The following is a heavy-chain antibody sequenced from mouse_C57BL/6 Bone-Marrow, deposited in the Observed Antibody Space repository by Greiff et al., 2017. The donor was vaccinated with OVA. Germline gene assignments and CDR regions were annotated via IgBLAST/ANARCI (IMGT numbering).Heavy chain of an antibody. V-gene: IGHV1-74*01. CDR1: GYTFTSYW. D-gene: IGHD3-1*01. CDR3: AIHPQLGRFYAMDY. Sequence: QVQLQQPGAELVKPGASVKVSCKASGYTFTSYWMHWVKQRPGQGLEWIGRIHPSDSATNYNQTFKGKATLTVDKSSSTAYMQLSSLTSEDSAVNNCAIHPQLGRFYAMDYWGQGTSVTVSS. CDR2: IHPSDSAT. J-gene: IGHJ4*01.